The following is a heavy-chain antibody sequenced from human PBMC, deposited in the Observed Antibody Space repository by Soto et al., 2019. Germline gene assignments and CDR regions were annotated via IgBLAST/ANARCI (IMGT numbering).Heavy chain of an antibody. V-gene: IGHV4-30-2*01. CDR3: ARTKWERVYYYGMDV. CDR1: GGSISSGGYS. D-gene: IGHD1-26*01. J-gene: IGHJ6*02. Sequence: LSLTCAVSGGSISSGGYSWSWIRQPPGKGLEWIGYIYHSGSTYYNPSLKSRVTISVDRSKNQFSLKLSSVTAADTAVYYCARTKWERVYYYGMDVWGQGTTVTVSS. CDR2: IYHSGST.